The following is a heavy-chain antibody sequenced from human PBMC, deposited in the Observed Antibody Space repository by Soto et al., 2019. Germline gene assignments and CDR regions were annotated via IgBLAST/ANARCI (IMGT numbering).Heavy chain of an antibody. Sequence: GGSLRLSCSASEFTFTTYCIHWVRQAPCKGLQWVAVISFDGNNERYADSVRGRFTISRDNSKNTVYLQINSLTPEDTAIYYCAGDNETDCSNNSCHIYYCGTAPPVTVSS. CDR2: ISFDGNNE. CDR3: AGDNETDCSNNSCHIYY. D-gene: IGHD2-2*01. CDR1: EFTFTTYC. J-gene: IGHJ4*02. V-gene: IGHV3-30*03.